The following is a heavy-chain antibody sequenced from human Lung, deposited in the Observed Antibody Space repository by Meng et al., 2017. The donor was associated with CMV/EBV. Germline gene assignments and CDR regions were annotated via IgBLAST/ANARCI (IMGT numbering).Heavy chain of an antibody. CDR3: ARGPESEGILDYFGY. CDR2: IIPISATP. D-gene: IGHD3-10*01. Sequence: SXXVSXKASGGTFDNCALGWVRQAPGQGLEWVGGIIPISATPNYAQRFQGRVTITTEESMSTTYMELSSLSSEDTAMYYCARGPESEGILDYFGYWGQGTLVTVSS. CDR1: GGTFDNCA. V-gene: IGHV1-69*05. J-gene: IGHJ4*02.